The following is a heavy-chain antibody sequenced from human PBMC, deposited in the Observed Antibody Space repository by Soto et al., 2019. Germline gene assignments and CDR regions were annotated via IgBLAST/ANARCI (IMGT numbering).Heavy chain of an antibody. CDR1: GGMTRTCCNY. Sequence: SSQNLPHRTTGSGGMTRTCCNYVCCLRQPTGKGLEWIGSIYYSGSTYDNPSLKSRVTISVDTSKNQFSLKLSSVTAADTAVYYCAREICTKNIWFGAYSYYYAMAVWGQGTTVT. CDR2: IYYSGST. D-gene: IGHD3-10*01. CDR3: AREICTKNIWFGAYSYYYAMAV. V-gene: IGHV4-39*01. J-gene: IGHJ6*02.